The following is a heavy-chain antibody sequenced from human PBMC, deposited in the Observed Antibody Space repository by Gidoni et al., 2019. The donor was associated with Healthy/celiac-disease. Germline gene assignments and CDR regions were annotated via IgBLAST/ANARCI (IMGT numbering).Heavy chain of an antibody. D-gene: IGHD3-10*01. CDR2: ISGSGGST. V-gene: IGHV3-23*01. Sequence: EVQLLESGGGWVQPGGSLRLSCAASGFTFSSYAMSWVRQAPGKGLEWVAAISGSGGSTYYADSVKGRFTISRDNSKNTLYLQMNSLRAEDTAVYYCAKDPPLWFGELSLPNWGQGTLVTVSS. J-gene: IGHJ4*02. CDR3: AKDPPLWFGELSLPN. CDR1: GFTFSSYA.